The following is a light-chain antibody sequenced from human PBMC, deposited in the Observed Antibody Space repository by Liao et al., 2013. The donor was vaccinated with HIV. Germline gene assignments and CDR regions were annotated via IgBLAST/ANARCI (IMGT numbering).Light chain of an antibody. V-gene: IGLV3-21*01. CDR2: YDS. CDR3: QAWDSSTVV. Sequence: SYVLTQPPSVSVAPGKTARITCGGNNIGSKSVHWYQQKPGQAPVLVIYYDSDRPSGIPERFSGSNSGNTATLTISGVEDGDEADYYCQAWDSSTVVFGGGTKLTVL. J-gene: IGLJ2*01. CDR1: NIGSKS.